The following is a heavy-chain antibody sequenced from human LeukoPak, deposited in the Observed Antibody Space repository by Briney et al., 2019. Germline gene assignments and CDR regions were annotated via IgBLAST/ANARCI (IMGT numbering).Heavy chain of an antibody. CDR2: IGTDGGGT. D-gene: IGHD2-2*01. Sequence: GGSLRLSCSASGFTFSNYAIHWVRQAPGKGLEYVSAIGTDGGGTYYADSVKGRFTISRDNSKNTLYLQMNSLRAEDTALYYCAKDPCSSTSCYAYNFYYYGMDVWGQGTTVTVSS. J-gene: IGHJ6*02. CDR3: AKDPCSSTSCYAYNFYYYGMDV. CDR1: GFTFSNYA. V-gene: IGHV3-64*04.